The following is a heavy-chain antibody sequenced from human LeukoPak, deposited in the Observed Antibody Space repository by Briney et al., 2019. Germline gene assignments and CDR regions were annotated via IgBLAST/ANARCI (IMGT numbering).Heavy chain of an antibody. D-gene: IGHD2-21*01. Sequence: SQTLSLTCTVSGGSISSGDYYWSWIRQPPGKGLEWIGYIYYSGSTNYNPSLKSRVTISVDTSKNQFSLKLSSVTAADTAVYYCARHGLDSLWWFKDWYFDLWGRGTLVTVSS. CDR3: ARHGLDSLWWFKDWYFDL. J-gene: IGHJ2*01. V-gene: IGHV4-30-4*01. CDR2: IYYSGST. CDR1: GGSISSGDYY.